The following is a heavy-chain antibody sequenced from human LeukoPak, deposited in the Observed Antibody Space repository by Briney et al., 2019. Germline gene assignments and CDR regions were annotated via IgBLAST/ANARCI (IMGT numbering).Heavy chain of an antibody. D-gene: IGHD6-13*01. J-gene: IGHJ4*02. CDR2: IYYSGTI. V-gene: IGHV4-59*01. CDR3: ARGVYIAAAQYGY. CDR1: GGSISSYY. Sequence: PSETLSLTCTVSGGSISSYYWSWIRQPPGKGLEWIGYIYYSGTINYNPSLKSRVTISVDTSKNQFSLKLNSVTAADTAVYYCARGVYIAAAQYGYWGQGTLVTVSS.